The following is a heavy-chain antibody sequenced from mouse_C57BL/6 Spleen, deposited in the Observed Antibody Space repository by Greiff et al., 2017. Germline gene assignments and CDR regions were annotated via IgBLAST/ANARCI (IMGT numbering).Heavy chain of an antibody. CDR1: GFNIKDDY. D-gene: IGHD1-1*01. CDR2: IDPENGDT. J-gene: IGHJ4*01. V-gene: IGHV14-4*01. Sequence: EVKLVESGAELVRPGASVKLSCTASGFNIKDDYMHWVKQRPEQGLEWIGWIDPENGDTEYASKFQGKATITADTSSNTAYLQLSSLTSEDTAVYYGSTTVVATEDYWGQGTSVTVSS. CDR3: STTVVATEDY.